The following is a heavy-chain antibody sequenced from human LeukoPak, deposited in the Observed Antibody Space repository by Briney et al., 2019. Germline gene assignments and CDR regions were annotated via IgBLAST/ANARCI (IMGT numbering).Heavy chain of an antibody. D-gene: IGHD4-17*01. CDR2: IYSGGST. CDR1: GFTVSSNY. V-gene: IGHV3-53*01. Sequence: GGSLRLSCAASGFTVSSNYMSWVRQAPGKGLEWVSVIYSGGSTYYADSVKGRFTISRDNSKNTLYLQMNSLRAEDTAVYYCARVPGYDDYGDFYYFDYWGQGTLVTVPS. CDR3: ARVPGYDDYGDFYYFDY. J-gene: IGHJ4*02.